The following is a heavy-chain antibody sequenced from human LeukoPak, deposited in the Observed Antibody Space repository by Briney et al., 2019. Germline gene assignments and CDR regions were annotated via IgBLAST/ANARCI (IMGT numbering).Heavy chain of an antibody. V-gene: IGHV1-69*05. CDR1: RGTFSSNP. D-gene: IGHD3-3*01. CDR3: ASGHDFPLGYFDY. J-gene: IGHJ4*02. CDR2: IIPIFGAP. Sequence: SVKVSCKTSRGTFSSNPISWLRQAPGQGLEWMGGIIPIFGAPTYARKFHDRVTITTDESTSTTYMEVSSLRSEDTAVYYCASGHDFPLGYFDYWGQGALVTVSS.